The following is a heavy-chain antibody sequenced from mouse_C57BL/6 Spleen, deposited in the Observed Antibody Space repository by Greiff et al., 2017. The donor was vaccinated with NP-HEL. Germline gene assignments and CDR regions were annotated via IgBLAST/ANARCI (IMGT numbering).Heavy chain of an antibody. D-gene: IGHD1-1*01. V-gene: IGHV1-80*01. CDR2: IDPGDGDT. Sequence: VQLQQSGAELVKPGASVKISCKASGYAFSSYWMNWVKQRPGKGLEWIGQIDPGDGDTKYNGKFKGKATLTADKSSSTAYMQRSSLTSEDAAVYFCARGILYYGSSMGYYFAYWGQGTTLTVSS. CDR1: GYAFSSYW. CDR3: ARGILYYGSSMGYYFAY. J-gene: IGHJ2*01.